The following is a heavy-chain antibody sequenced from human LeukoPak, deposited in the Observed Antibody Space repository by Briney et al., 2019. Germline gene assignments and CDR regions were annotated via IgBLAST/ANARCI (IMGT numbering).Heavy chain of an antibody. V-gene: IGHV1-69*04. CDR1: GGTFSSYA. CDR2: IIPILGIA. CDR3: ARAGYSSSWYVSYYGMDV. Sequence: SVKVSCKASGGTFSSYAISWVRQAPGQGLEWMGRIIPILGIANYAQKFQGRVTITADKSTSTAYMELSSLRSEDTAAYYCARAGYSSSWYVSYYGMDVWGQGTTVTVSS. D-gene: IGHD6-13*01. J-gene: IGHJ6*02.